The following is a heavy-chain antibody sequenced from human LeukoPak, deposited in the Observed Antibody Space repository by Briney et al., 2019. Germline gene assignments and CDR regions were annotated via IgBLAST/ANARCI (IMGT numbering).Heavy chain of an antibody. J-gene: IGHJ6*02. CDR2: INPNSGGT. V-gene: IGHV1-2*02. Sequence: ASVKVSCKASGYTFTSYGISWVRQAPGQGLEWMGWINPNSGGTNYAQKFQGRVTMTRDTSISTAHMELSRLRSDDTAVYYCATDYSNYVISYYYGMDVWGQGTTVTVSS. CDR1: GYTFTSYG. CDR3: ATDYSNYVISYYYGMDV. D-gene: IGHD4-4*01.